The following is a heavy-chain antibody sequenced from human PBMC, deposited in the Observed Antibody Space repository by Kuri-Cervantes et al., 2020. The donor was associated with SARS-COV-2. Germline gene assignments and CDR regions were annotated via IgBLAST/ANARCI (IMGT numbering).Heavy chain of an antibody. D-gene: IGHD4-17*01. V-gene: IGHV4-34*01. CDR1: GESFSGYY. J-gene: IGHJ6*03. CDR3: ARAYGFLRYIYYMDV. CDR2: VNHRGST. Sequence: SETLSLTCAFYGESFSGYYWNWIRQSPGKGLEWIGEVNHRGSTNYNPSLKSRVTISVDTPSKQFSLHLSSVTAADTAVYYCARAYGFLRYIYYMDVWGRGTTVTVSS.